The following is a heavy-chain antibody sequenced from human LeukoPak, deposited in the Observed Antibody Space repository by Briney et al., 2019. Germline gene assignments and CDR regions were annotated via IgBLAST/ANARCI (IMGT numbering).Heavy chain of an antibody. V-gene: IGHV3-30*02. CDR3: ARGGGSSSWYVGPSFDY. D-gene: IGHD6-13*01. Sequence: GGSLRLSCAASGFAASGFTFSTFGMHWVRQAPGKGLEWVAFIRYDGFNKYYADSVKGRFTISRDNAKNTLYLQMNSLRAEDTAVYYCARGGGSSSWYVGPSFDYWGQGTLVTVSS. CDR2: IRYDGFNK. J-gene: IGHJ4*02. CDR1: GFTFSTFG.